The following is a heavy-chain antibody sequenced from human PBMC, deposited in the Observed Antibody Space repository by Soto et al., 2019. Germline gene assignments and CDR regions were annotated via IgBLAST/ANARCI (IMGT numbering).Heavy chain of an antibody. CDR1: GGSISSGDYY. CDR2: IYYSGST. J-gene: IGHJ4*02. CDR3: ARVAVAGLYYFDY. V-gene: IGHV4-30-4*01. Sequence: KPSETLSLTCTVSGGSISSGDYYWSWIRQPPGKGLEWIGYIYYSGSTHYNPSLKSRVTISVDTSKNQFSLKLSSVTAADTAVYYCARVAVAGLYYFDYWGQGTLVTVSS. D-gene: IGHD6-19*01.